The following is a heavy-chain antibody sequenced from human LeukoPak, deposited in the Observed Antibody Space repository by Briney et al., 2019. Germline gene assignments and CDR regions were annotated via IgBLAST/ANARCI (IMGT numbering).Heavy chain of an antibody. V-gene: IGHV4-4*09. CDR2: IYTSGST. CDR3: ARRVGYSYGYGVGGYYFDY. Sequence: SETLSLTCTVSGGSISSYYWSWIRQPPGKGLEWIGYIYTSGSTNYNPSLKSRVTISVDTSKNQFSLKLSSVTAADTAVYDCARRVGYSYGYGVGGYYFDYWGQGTLVTVSS. D-gene: IGHD5-18*01. CDR1: GGSISSYY. J-gene: IGHJ4*02.